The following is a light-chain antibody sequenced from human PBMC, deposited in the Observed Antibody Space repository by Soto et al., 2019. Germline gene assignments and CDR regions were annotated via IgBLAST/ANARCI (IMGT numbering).Light chain of an antibody. Sequence: DIQMTQSPSTLSASIGDRVTITCRASQSISSWLAWYQQKPGKAPKLLIYKASSLESGVPSRFSGSGSGTEFTLTISSLQPDDFATYYCQQYNSYPLTFGQGTKGEI. CDR3: QQYNSYPLT. J-gene: IGKJ1*01. CDR2: KAS. CDR1: QSISSW. V-gene: IGKV1-5*03.